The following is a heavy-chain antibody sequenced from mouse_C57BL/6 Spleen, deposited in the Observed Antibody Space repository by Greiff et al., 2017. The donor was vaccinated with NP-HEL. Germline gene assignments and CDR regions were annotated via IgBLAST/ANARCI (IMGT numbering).Heavy chain of an antibody. D-gene: IGHD1-1*01. CDR2: IDPSDSET. Sequence: QVQLQQPGAELVRPGSSVKLSCKASGYTFTSYWMHWVKQRPIQGLEWIGNIDPSDSETHYNQKFKDKATLTVDKSSSTAYMQLSSLTSEDSAVYYCAIRGSSSYYAMDYWGQGTSVTVSS. V-gene: IGHV1-52*01. CDR1: GYTFTSYW. CDR3: AIRGSSSYYAMDY. J-gene: IGHJ4*01.